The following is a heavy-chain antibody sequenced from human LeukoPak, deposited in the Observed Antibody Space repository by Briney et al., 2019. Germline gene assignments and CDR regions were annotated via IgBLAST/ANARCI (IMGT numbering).Heavy chain of an antibody. CDR3: AKVQRGIAVALDY. J-gene: IGHJ4*02. CDR2: ISGSGGST. V-gene: IGHV3-23*01. D-gene: IGHD6-19*01. CDR1: GFTFSSYG. Sequence: GGSLRLSCSAYGFTFSSYGMSWVRQAPGKGLEWVSAISGSGGSTYYADSVKGRFTISRDNVKNLLYLQMNSLRAEDTAVYYCAKVQRGIAVALDYWGQGTLATVSS.